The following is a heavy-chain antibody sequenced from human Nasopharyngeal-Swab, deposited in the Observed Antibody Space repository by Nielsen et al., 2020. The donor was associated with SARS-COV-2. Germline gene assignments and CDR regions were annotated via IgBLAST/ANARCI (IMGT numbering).Heavy chain of an antibody. CDR3: ARAIKIFGAVVGSFDP. J-gene: IGHJ5*02. CDR2: IYYNGIT. V-gene: IGHV4-39*07. CDR1: GGSMTSNNYY. Sequence: SETLSLTCSVSGGSMTSNNYYWGWIRQPPEKGLEWIGNIYYNGITYYNPSLKSRVTISLDTSKSQSSLKLTSVTAADTAVYYCARAIKIFGAVVGSFDPWGQGTLVTVFS. D-gene: IGHD3-3*01.